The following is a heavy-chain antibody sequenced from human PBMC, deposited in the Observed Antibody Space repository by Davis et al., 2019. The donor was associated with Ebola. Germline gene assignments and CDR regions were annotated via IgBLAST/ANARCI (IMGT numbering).Heavy chain of an antibody. J-gene: IGHJ4*02. V-gene: IGHV3-13*01. CDR3: ARAGRYYDSSGYYYFDY. Sequence: GESLKISCAASGFTFSIYDMHWVRQATGKGLEWVSTIGTAGDTYYPGSVKGRFTISRENAKNSLYLQMNSLRAGDTAVYYCARAGRYYDSSGYYYFDYWGQGTLVTVSS. D-gene: IGHD3-22*01. CDR2: IGTAGDT. CDR1: GFTFSIYD.